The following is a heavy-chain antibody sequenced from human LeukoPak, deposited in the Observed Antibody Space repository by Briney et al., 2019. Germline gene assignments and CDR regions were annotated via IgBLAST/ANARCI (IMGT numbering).Heavy chain of an antibody. D-gene: IGHD6-13*01. CDR1: GGTFSSYA. J-gene: IGHJ6*04. CDR2: IIPIFGTA. V-gene: IGHV1-69*01. CDR3: AGGVGYGSSWYNYGMDV. Sequence: GSSVKVSCKASGGTFSSYAISWVRQAPGQGLEWMGGIIPIFGTANYAQKFQGRVTITADESTSTAYMELSSLRSEDTAVYYCAGGVGYGSSWYNYGMDVWGKGTTVTVSS.